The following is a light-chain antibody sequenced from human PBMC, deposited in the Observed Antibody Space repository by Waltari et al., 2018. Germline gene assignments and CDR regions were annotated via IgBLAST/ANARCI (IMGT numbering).Light chain of an antibody. V-gene: IGKV3-20*01. CDR2: GAS. Sequence: ENVLTQSPGTPSLSPGDRATLSCRASHLVASNYIAWYQQRPGQAPRHLIFGASNRATGIPDRFSGSASGTDFTLTISRLEPEDFAVYYCQHYGNSPQLTFAGGTRVEIK. J-gene: IGKJ4*01. CDR1: HLVASNY. CDR3: QHYGNSPQLT.